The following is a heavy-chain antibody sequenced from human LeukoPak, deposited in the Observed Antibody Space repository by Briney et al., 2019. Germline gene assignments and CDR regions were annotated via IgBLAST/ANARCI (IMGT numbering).Heavy chain of an antibody. J-gene: IGHJ6*03. CDR3: AREDMYYYYYMDV. CDR2: IKQDGSEK. D-gene: IGHD2-15*01. CDR1: GFTFSSSW. Sequence: GGSLRLSCAAPGFTFSSSWVSWVRQAPGKGLEWVANIKQDGSEKYYVDSVKGRFTISRDNSKNSLYLQMNSLRAEDTAVYYCAREDMYYYYYMDVWGKGTTVTVSS. V-gene: IGHV3-7*01.